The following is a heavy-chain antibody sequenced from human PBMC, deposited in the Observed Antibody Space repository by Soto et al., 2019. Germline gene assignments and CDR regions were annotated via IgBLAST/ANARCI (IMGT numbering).Heavy chain of an antibody. CDR2: INPNSGGT. CDR1: GYTFTGYY. V-gene: IGHV1-2*02. D-gene: IGHD3-10*01. CDR3: ARDLITYYYGSGSYPYGMDV. J-gene: IGHJ6*02. Sequence: ASVKVSCKASGYTFTGYYMHWVRQAPGQGLEWMGWINPNSGGTNYAQKFQGRVTMTRDTSISTAYMELSRLRSDDTAVYYCARDLITYYYGSGSYPYGMDVWGQGTTVTVSS.